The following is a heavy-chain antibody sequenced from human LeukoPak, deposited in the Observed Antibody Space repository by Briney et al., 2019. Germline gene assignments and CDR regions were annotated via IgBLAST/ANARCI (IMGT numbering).Heavy chain of an antibody. V-gene: IGHV3-74*01. CDR2: INSDGSST. CDR1: GFTFSSFA. D-gene: IGHD5-24*01. CDR3: AREQMATINYFDY. Sequence: GGSLRLSCSASGFTFSSFAMHWVRQAPGKGLVWVSRINSDGSSTSYADSVKGRFTISRDNAKNTLYLQMNSLRAEDTAVYYCAREQMATINYFDYWGQGTLVTVSS. J-gene: IGHJ4*02.